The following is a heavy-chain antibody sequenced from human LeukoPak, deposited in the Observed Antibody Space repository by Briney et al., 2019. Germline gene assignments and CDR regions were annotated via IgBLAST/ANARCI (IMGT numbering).Heavy chain of an antibody. CDR3: ARDQYYYDSSGYSLFDY. D-gene: IGHD3-22*01. CDR2: IKKDGSEK. Sequence: GGSLRLSCAASGFTFSSYWMSWVRQAQGKGLEWVANIKKDGSEKYYVDSVKGRFTISRDNAKNSLYLQMNSLRAEDTAVYYCARDQYYYDSSGYSLFDYWCQGTLVTVSS. CDR1: GFTFSSYW. V-gene: IGHV3-7*01. J-gene: IGHJ4*02.